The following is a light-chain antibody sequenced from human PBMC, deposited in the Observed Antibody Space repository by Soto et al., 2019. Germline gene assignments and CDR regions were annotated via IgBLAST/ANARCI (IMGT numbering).Light chain of an antibody. Sequence: EIVLTQSPGTLSLSPGERATLSCRASQSVSSYLAWYQQKPGQAPRLLIYGASNRATGIPARFSGSGSGTDFTLTISRLEPEDFAVYYCHQRSTWPWTFGQGTKVEIK. CDR2: GAS. CDR3: HQRSTWPWT. V-gene: IGKV3-11*01. CDR1: QSVSSY. J-gene: IGKJ1*01.